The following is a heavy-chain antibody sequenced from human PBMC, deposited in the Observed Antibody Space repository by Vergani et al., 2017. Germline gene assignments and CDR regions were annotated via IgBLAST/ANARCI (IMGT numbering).Heavy chain of an antibody. CDR3: ARDQGHSSSFYFDY. CDR2: IYYSGST. D-gene: IGHD6-13*01. V-gene: IGHV4-31*03. J-gene: IGHJ4*02. CDR1: GGSISSGGYY. Sequence: QVQLQESGPGLVKPSQTLSLICTVSGGSISSGGYYWSWIRQHPGKGLEWIGYIYYSGSTYYNPCLKSRVTISVDTSKNQFSLKLSSVTAADTAVYYCARDQGHSSSFYFDYWGQGTLVTVSS.